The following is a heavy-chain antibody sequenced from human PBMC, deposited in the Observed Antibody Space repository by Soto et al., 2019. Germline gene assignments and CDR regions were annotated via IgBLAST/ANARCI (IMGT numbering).Heavy chain of an antibody. D-gene: IGHD5-18*01. CDR2: IYYSGST. Sequence: SETLSLTCTVSGGSISSSSYYWGWIRQPPGKGLEWIGSIYYSGSTYYNPSLKSRVTISVDTSKNQFSLKLSSVTAADTAVYYCARRVFVDTAMVTVDYGMDVWGQGTTVTSP. CDR1: GGSISSSSYY. J-gene: IGHJ6*02. CDR3: ARRVFVDTAMVTVDYGMDV. V-gene: IGHV4-39*01.